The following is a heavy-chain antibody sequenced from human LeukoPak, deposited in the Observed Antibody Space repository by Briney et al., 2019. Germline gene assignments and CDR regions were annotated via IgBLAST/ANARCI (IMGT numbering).Heavy chain of an antibody. CDR2: ISGSGGST. J-gene: IGHJ3*02. D-gene: IGHD3-10*01. CDR3: AKDEGYGSGSYYSHDAFDI. CDR1: GFTFSSYA. Sequence: GGSLRLSCAASGFTFSSYAMSWVRQAPGKGLEWVSAISGSGGSTYYADSVKGRFTISRDNSMNTLYLQMNSLRAEDTAVYYCAKDEGYGSGSYYSHDAFDIWGQGTMVTVSS. V-gene: IGHV3-23*01.